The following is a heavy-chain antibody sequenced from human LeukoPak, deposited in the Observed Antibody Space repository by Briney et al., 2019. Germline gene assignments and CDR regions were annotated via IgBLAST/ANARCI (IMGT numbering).Heavy chain of an antibody. V-gene: IGHV4-38-2*02. CDR3: ARGTATDTAMANNWFDP. J-gene: IGHJ5*02. Sequence: SETLSLTCTVSGYSISSGYYWGWIRQPPGKELEWIGSIYHSGSTYYNPSLKSRVTISVDTSKNQFSLKLSSVTAADTAVYYCARGTATDTAMANNWFDPWGQGTLVTVSS. D-gene: IGHD5-18*01. CDR1: GYSISSGYY. CDR2: IYHSGST.